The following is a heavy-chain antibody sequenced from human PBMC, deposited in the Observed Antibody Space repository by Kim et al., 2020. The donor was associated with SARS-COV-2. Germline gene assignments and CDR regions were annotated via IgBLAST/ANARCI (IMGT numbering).Heavy chain of an antibody. V-gene: IGHV3-7*01. Sequence: GGSLRLSCATSGFTFSGYWMRWVCQAPGKGLEWVANIKGDARELSYVDSVKGRFTTSRDNAKNSLYLEMNSLRAEDTAMYYCVTSYNHSGNYRGYWSQGT. CDR3: VTSYNHSGNYRGY. D-gene: IGHD3-16*02. J-gene: IGHJ1*01. CDR1: GFTFSGYW. CDR2: IKGDAREL.